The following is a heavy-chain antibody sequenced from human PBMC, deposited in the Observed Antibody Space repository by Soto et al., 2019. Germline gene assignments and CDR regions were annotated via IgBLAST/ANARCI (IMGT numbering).Heavy chain of an antibody. J-gene: IGHJ6*02. Sequence: QVQLVQSGAEVKKPGSSVKVSCKASGGTFSRYAISWVRQAPGQGLEWMGGIIDICGTANYAQKFQGRVTITADENTSTAYMELSSLTSEDKAVYYCARDIVFGGTYGMDVWGQGTKVTVSS. D-gene: IGHD3-16*01. V-gene: IGHV1-69*12. CDR1: GGTFSRYA. CDR3: ARDIVFGGTYGMDV. CDR2: IIDICGTA.